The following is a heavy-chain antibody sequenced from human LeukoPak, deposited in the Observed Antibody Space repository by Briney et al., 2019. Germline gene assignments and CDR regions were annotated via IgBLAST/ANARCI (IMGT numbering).Heavy chain of an antibody. CDR3: VRDKGSSWYYYYFDY. Sequence: GRSLRLSCAASGFTFDDNAMHWVRQPPGKGLEWVSGISWNGGSIGYADSVRGRFTISRDNAENSLYLQMNSLRTEDTALYYCVRDKGSSWYYYYFDYWGQGTLVTVSS. CDR1: GFTFDDNA. V-gene: IGHV3-9*01. J-gene: IGHJ4*02. CDR2: ISWNGGSI. D-gene: IGHD6-13*01.